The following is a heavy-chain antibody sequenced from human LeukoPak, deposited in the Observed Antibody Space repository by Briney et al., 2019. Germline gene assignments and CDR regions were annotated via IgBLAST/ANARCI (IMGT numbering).Heavy chain of an antibody. V-gene: IGHV4-59*08. CDR3: ARGDYGSGSYYGY. D-gene: IGHD3-10*01. CDR2: IYYSGST. CDR1: GGSISSYY. Sequence: SETLSLTCTVSGGSISSYYWSWIRQPPGKGLEWIGYIYYSGSTNYNPSLESRVTISVDTSKNQFSLKLSSVTAADTAVYYCARGDYGSGSYYGYWGQGTLVTVSS. J-gene: IGHJ4*02.